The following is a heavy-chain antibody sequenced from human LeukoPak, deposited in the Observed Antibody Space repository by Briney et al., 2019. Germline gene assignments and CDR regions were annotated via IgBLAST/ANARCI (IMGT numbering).Heavy chain of an antibody. D-gene: IGHD7-27*01. CDR1: GFTFSRYW. Sequence: GGSLRLSCAASGFTFSRYWMSWVRQAPGKGLEWVANIKRDGSEKYYVDSVKGRFTISRDNAKNSLYLQMNNLRAEDTAVYYCARDDNWGSDYWGQGTLVTVSS. CDR2: IKRDGSEK. J-gene: IGHJ4*02. CDR3: ARDDNWGSDY. V-gene: IGHV3-7*04.